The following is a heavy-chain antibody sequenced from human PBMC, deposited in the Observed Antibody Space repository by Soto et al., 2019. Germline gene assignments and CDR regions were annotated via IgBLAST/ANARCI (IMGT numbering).Heavy chain of an antibody. CDR1: GLTFSIPA. Sequence: QVQLVESGGGVVQPGGALRLSWAPSGLTFSIPAIHWVRQPPGKGLEWVAVISHDGGNKYYGDSVKGRFTISRDNSKNTLYLQMNSMRADDTAVYYCAKDWGIAVAAHWGQGTLVTVSS. D-gene: IGHD6-19*01. CDR2: ISHDGGNK. J-gene: IGHJ4*02. V-gene: IGHV3-30*18. CDR3: AKDWGIAVAAH.